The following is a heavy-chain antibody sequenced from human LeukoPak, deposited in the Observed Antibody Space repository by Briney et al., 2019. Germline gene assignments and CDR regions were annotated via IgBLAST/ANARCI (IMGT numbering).Heavy chain of an antibody. D-gene: IGHD3-22*01. CDR1: GYTFTGYY. V-gene: IGHV1-2*02. CDR2: INPNSGGT. J-gene: IGHJ6*03. Sequence: ALVTVSCTASGYTFTGYYMHWVRQAPGQGLEWMGWINPNSGGTNYAQKFQGRVTMTRDTSISTAYMELSRLRSDDTAVYYCVITYYYDSSGYRPYYYMDVWGKGTAVTVSS. CDR3: VITYYYDSSGYRPYYYMDV.